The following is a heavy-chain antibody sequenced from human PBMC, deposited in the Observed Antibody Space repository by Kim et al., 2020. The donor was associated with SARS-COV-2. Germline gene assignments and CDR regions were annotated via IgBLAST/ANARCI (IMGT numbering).Heavy chain of an antibody. CDR2: NKSKTDGGAT. J-gene: IGHJ4*02. CDR1: GFTFNDAW. V-gene: IGHV3-15*01. Sequence: GGSLRLSCAASGFTFNDAWMTWVRQAPGKGLEWVARNKSKTDGGATEYDAPVKGRFTISRDDSKNTLYLQMNSLKTEDTAVYYCGSLYFDFWGQGTPVTVSS. CDR3: GSLYFDF. D-gene: IGHD3-10*01.